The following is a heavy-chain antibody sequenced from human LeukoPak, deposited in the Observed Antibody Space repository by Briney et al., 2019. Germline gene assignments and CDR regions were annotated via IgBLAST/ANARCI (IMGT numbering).Heavy chain of an antibody. CDR2: IIPIFGTA. V-gene: IGHV1-69*13. CDR3: ARGSGILTGAFDI. Sequence: SVKVSCKASGGTFSSYAISWVRQAPGQGLEWMGEIIPIFGTANYAQKFQGRVTITADETTSTAYKELSSLRSEDTAVYYCARGSGILTGAFDIWGQGTMVTVSS. CDR1: GGTFSSYA. J-gene: IGHJ3*02. D-gene: IGHD3-9*01.